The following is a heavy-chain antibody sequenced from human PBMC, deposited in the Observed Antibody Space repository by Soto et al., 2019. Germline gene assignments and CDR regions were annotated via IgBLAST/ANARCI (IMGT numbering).Heavy chain of an antibody. CDR2: ISYDGSNK. CDR1: GFTFSSYA. CDR3: ARDLGNWELLLAY. D-gene: IGHD1-26*01. V-gene: IGHV3-30-3*01. J-gene: IGHJ4*02. Sequence: QVQLVESGGGVVQPGRSLRLSCAASGFTFSSYAMHWVRQAPGKGLEWVAVISYDGSNKYYADSVKGRFTIARDNSKNTLYLQMTSLRAEDTAVYYCARDLGNWELLLAYWGQGTLVTVSS.